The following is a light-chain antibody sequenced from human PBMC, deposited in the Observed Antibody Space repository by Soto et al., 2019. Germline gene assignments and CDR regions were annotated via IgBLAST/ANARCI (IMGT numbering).Light chain of an antibody. CDR3: QQYYSYSWT. Sequence: DIPMTQSPSTLSASVGDRVSITCRASQIISSWLAWYQQKSGKAPKLLIRDASRLESGVPSRFSGSESGTEFTLTISSLQPDDSATYYCQQYYSYSWTFGQGTKVEIK. V-gene: IGKV1-5*01. CDR1: QIISSW. J-gene: IGKJ1*01. CDR2: DAS.